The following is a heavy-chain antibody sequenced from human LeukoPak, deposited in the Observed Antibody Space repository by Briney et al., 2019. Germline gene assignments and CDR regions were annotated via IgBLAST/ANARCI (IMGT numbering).Heavy chain of an antibody. Sequence: SETLSLTCGVSGDSIRSSIYYWGWIRQPPGKGLEWIGSVYYDGSAYYNPSLKSRVTISVDTSKNQLSLKLSSVTAADTAVYYCARPLTRGGTYYVWGQGALVTVSS. CDR2: VYYDGSA. D-gene: IGHD1-26*01. CDR1: GDSIRSSIYY. V-gene: IGHV4-39*01. CDR3: ARPLTRGGTYYV. J-gene: IGHJ4*02.